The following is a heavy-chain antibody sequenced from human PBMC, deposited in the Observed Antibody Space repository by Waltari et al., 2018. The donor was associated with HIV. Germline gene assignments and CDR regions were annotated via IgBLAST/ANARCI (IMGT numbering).Heavy chain of an antibody. CDR3: VKEHQYSHSWYSYYGMDV. CDR2: SSGSGCST. Sequence: EVQVLESGGALVQPGGSLRLSCAASGFTFSNYGMSWVRQAPGKGLGGVSTSSGSGCSTYYADSVKGRLTVSRDNSKNTLYLQMNSLRAEDMAVYFCVKEHQYSHSWYSYYGMDVWGQGTTVTVSS. J-gene: IGHJ6*02. V-gene: IGHV3-23*01. D-gene: IGHD6-13*01. CDR1: GFTFSNYG.